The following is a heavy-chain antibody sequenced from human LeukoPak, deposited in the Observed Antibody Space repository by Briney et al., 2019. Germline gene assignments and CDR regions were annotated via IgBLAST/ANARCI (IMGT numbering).Heavy chain of an antibody. J-gene: IGHJ4*02. CDR1: GGSISSSSYY. Sequence: SETLSLTCTVSGGSISSSSYYWGWIRQPPGKGLEWIGSIYYSGSTYYNPSLKSRVTISVDTSKNQFSLKLSSVTAADTAVYYCARRNRGNDYWGQGTLVTVSS. V-gene: IGHV4-39*07. CDR3: ARRNRGNDY. D-gene: IGHD1-14*01. CDR2: IYYSGST.